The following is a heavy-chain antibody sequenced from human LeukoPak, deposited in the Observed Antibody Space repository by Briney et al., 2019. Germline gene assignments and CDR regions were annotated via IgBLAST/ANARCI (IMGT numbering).Heavy chain of an antibody. V-gene: IGHV4-39*07. CDR1: GGSISSSSYY. J-gene: IGHJ5*02. CDR3: ARIHCSSTSCYTGNWFDP. CDR2: IYYSGST. D-gene: IGHD2-2*02. Sequence: SETLSLTCTVSGGSISSSSYYWGWIRQPPGKGLEWIGSIYYSGSTYYNPSLKSRVTTSVDTSKNQFSLKLSSVTAADTAVYYCARIHCSSTSCYTGNWFDPWGQGTLVTVSS.